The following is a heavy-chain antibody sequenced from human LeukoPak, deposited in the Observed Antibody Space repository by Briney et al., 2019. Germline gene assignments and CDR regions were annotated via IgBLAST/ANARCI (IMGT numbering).Heavy chain of an antibody. CDR3: ARPARYYYDSSGYYLDY. V-gene: IGHV1-2*06. CDR1: GYTFTGYY. D-gene: IGHD3-22*01. Sequence: ASVKVSCKASGYTFTGYYMHWVRQAPGQGLEWMGRINSNSGGTNNGQKFQGRVTMTRETSISTAYMELSRLRSDATAVYYCARPARYYYDSSGYYLDYWGQGTLVTVSS. J-gene: IGHJ4*02. CDR2: INSNSGGT.